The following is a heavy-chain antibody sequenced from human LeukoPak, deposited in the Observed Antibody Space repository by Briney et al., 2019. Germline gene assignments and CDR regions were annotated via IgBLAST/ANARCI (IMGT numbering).Heavy chain of an antibody. Sequence: PSETLSLTCTVSGGSISSYYWGWIRQPPGKGLEWIGSMHHSGNTNYNPSLKSRVTMSVDTSSKNQFSLNLSSVTAADTAVYFCVAYFSGYPRIQYWGQGTLVTVSS. V-gene: IGHV4-59*04. D-gene: IGHD5-12*01. J-gene: IGHJ4*02. CDR2: MHHSGNT. CDR3: VAYFSGYPRIQY. CDR1: GGSISSYY.